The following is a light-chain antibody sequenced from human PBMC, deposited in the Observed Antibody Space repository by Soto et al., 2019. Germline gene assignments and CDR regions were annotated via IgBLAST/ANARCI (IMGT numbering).Light chain of an antibody. V-gene: IGKV1-39*01. Sequence: DSQMTQSPSSLSASVGDRVTITCRASQSISSYLNWYQQKPGKAPKLLIYAASGLHSGVPSRFSGSGSGTDFTLTICRLQPEDFATYYCQQSYGTPWTLGQGTXV. CDR3: QQSYGTPWT. CDR2: AAS. J-gene: IGKJ1*01. CDR1: QSISSY.